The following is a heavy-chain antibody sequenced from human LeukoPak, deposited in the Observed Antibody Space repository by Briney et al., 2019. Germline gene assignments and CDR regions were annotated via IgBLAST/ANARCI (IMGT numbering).Heavy chain of an antibody. J-gene: IGHJ1*01. Sequence: GGSLRLSCAASRFTFSTYALHRVRQAPGKGLEWGAGISNGGTNEDPPDTVKGRFTITRENSKYTLYLQMNSLRAEDTAIYYCARDRIAVAGMGAFQHWGQGTLVTVPS. D-gene: IGHD6-19*01. V-gene: IGHV3-30-3*01. CDR2: ISNGGTNE. CDR1: RFTFSTYA. CDR3: ARDRIAVAGMGAFQH.